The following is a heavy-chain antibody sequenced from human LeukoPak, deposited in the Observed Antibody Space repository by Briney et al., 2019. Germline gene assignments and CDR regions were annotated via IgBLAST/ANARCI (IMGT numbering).Heavy chain of an antibody. V-gene: IGHV4-61*08. J-gene: IGHJ4*02. D-gene: IGHD5-12*01. Sequence: SETLSLTCTVSGDPISSYSDYKWTWIRQPPGKRLEWIGYIYYSGSTNYNPSLRSRVTISVDTSKNQFSLKLTSVTAADTAVYYCAREYSAFDYWSKGTLVTVSS. CDR1: GDPISSYSDY. CDR2: IYYSGST. CDR3: AREYSAFDY.